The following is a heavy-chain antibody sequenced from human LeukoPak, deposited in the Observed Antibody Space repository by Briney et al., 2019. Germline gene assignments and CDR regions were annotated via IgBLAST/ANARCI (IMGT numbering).Heavy chain of an antibody. D-gene: IGHD5-24*01. CDR3: ARDVYGDGYNSFDY. J-gene: IGHJ4*02. CDR2: IYSGGYSGGGA. Sequence: GGSLRLSCAVSGFIVSSNHMNLVRQAPGKGLEWVSVIYSGGYSGGGAFYADSVKGRFTTSSDSSKNTLFLQMNSLRAEDTAVYYCARDVYGDGYNSFDYWGLGILVTVSS. V-gene: IGHV3-66*01. CDR1: GFIVSSNH.